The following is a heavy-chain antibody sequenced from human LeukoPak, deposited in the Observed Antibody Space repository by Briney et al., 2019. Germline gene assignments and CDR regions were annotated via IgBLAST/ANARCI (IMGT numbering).Heavy chain of an antibody. J-gene: IGHJ6*02. CDR3: ARGLYGMDV. V-gene: IGHV3-7*05. Sequence: GESLRLSCGASGFSLSSYWISCVRQLPGKGLGWVAHIKEDGSVKNYAVSVKGRYTISRDNSRDSLYLQMNSLRAEDTAVYFCARGLYGMDVWGQGTTVTVSS. CDR1: GFSLSSYW. CDR2: IKEDGSVK.